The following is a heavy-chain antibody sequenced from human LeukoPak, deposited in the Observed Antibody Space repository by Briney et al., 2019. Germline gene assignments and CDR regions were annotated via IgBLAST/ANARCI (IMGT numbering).Heavy chain of an antibody. Sequence: GGSLRLSCAASGFTFSSYAMSWVRHPPGKGLEWVSAISGSGGSTYYADSVKDRFTISRDNSKNTLYLQMNSLRVEDTGVYYCAKISYSSGSDYWGQGTLVSVSS. D-gene: IGHD6-19*01. CDR2: ISGSGGST. J-gene: IGHJ4*02. CDR3: AKISYSSGSDY. CDR1: GFTFSSYA. V-gene: IGHV3-23*01.